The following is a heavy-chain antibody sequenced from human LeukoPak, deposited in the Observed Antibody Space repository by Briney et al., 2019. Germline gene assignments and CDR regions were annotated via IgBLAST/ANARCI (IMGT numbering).Heavy chain of an antibody. J-gene: IGHJ6*02. CDR3: ARSSYYDILTGPTPYGMDV. Sequence: GGSLRLSCAASGFTVSSNYMSWVRQAPGKGLEWVSVINSGGSTYDADSVKGRFTISRDNSKNTLYLKMNSLRAEDTAVYYCARSSYYDILTGPTPYGMDVWGQGTTVTVSS. D-gene: IGHD3-9*01. CDR2: INSGGST. V-gene: IGHV3-66*01. CDR1: GFTVSSNY.